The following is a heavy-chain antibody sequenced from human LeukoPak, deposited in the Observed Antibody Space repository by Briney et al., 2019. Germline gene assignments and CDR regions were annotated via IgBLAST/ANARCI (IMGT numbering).Heavy chain of an antibody. CDR2: MNPNSGNT. Sequence: ASVKVSCKASGYTFTSYDINWVRQATGQGLEWMGWMNPNSGNTGYAQKFQGRVTMTRNTSISTAYMELSSLRSEDTAVYYCARGRVGSSGWYYSDAFDIWGQGTMVTVSS. J-gene: IGHJ3*02. D-gene: IGHD6-19*01. CDR3: ARGRVGSSGWYYSDAFDI. V-gene: IGHV1-8*01. CDR1: GYTFTSYD.